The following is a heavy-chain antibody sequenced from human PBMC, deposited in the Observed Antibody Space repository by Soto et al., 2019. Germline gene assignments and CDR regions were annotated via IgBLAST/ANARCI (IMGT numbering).Heavy chain of an antibody. CDR1: GFTFSSYA. Sequence: HPGGSLRLSCAASGFTFSSYAMHWVRQAPGKGLEWVAVISYDGSNKYYADSVKGRFTISRDNSKNTLYLQMNSLRAEDTAVYYCARGAWRGVVVAASSFYYGMDVWGQGTTVTVSS. CDR2: ISYDGSNK. D-gene: IGHD2-15*01. J-gene: IGHJ6*02. CDR3: ARGAWRGVVVAASSFYYGMDV. V-gene: IGHV3-30-3*01.